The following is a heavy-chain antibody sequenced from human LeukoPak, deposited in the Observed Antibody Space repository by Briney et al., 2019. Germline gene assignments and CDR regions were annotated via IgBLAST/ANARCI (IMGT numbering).Heavy chain of an antibody. CDR2: ISSRSTSI. CDR3: ARDYIAYDPLDY. CDR1: GVTFSSYD. Sequence: GGSLRLSCAASGVTFSSYDMNWVRQAPGKGLEWVSSISSRSTSIYYADSVKGRFTISRDNAKNSLYLQMNSLRAEDTAVYWCARDYIAYDPLDYWGQGTLVTVSS. V-gene: IGHV3-21*01. D-gene: IGHD3-3*01. J-gene: IGHJ4*02.